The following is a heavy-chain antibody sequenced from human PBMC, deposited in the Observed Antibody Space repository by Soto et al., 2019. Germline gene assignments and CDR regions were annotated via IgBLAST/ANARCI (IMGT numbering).Heavy chain of an antibody. J-gene: IGHJ4*02. V-gene: IGHV1-18*01. Sequence: WASVKVSCKASGYTFTSYGISWVRQAPGQGLEWMGWISAYNGNTNYAQKLQGRVTMTTDTSTSTAYMELRSLRSDDTAVYYCARDTLEDYIWGSYRDFDYWGQGTLVTVSS. D-gene: IGHD3-16*02. CDR2: ISAYNGNT. CDR3: ARDTLEDYIWGSYRDFDY. CDR1: GYTFTSYG.